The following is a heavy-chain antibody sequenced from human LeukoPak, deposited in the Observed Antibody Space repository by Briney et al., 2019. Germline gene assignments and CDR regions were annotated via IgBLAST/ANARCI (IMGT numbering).Heavy chain of an antibody. J-gene: IGHJ5*01. Sequence: SETLSLTCAVYGGSFSGYYWSWIRQPPGKGLEWIGEINHSGSTNYNPSLKSRVTISVDTSKNQFSLKLSSVTAADTAVYYCARGRPPMQWLVLGGWFDPWGQGTLVTVSS. CDR3: ARGRPPMQWLVLGGWFDP. V-gene: IGHV4-34*01. CDR2: INHSGST. D-gene: IGHD6-19*01. CDR1: GGSFSGYY.